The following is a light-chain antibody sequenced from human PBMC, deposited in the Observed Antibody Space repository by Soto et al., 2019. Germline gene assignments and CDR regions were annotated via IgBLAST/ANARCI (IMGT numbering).Light chain of an antibody. Sequence: QSVLTQPPSVSAAPGQKVTISCSGTSSKIGSNFVSWYQQLPGTAPKLLIYDNNKRPSGIPDRFSGSKSGTSATLGIAGLQPRDEAIYYGGTWHSSLRARVFGGGTKMTVL. CDR1: SSKIGSNF. V-gene: IGLV1-51*01. CDR2: DNN. J-gene: IGLJ3*02. CDR3: GTWHSSLRARV.